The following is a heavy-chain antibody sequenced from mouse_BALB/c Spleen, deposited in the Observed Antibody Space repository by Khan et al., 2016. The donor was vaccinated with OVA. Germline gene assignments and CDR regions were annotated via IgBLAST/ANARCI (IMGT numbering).Heavy chain of an antibody. CDR2: IDPANANT. D-gene: IGHD2-3*01. CDR1: GFKINDTY. CDR3: ARNEGYGVDY. J-gene: IGHJ2*01. Sequence: VQLKESGAELVKPGASVKLSCTASGFKINDTYIHWVKQRPEQGLEWIGRIDPANANTKYDPKFQDKATITADTSSNTAYLQLSSLTSEDTAVSYCARNEGYGVDYWGQGTTLTVSS. V-gene: IGHV14-3*02.